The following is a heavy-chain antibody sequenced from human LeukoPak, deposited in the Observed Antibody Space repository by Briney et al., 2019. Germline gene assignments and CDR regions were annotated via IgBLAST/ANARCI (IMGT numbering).Heavy chain of an antibody. Sequence: ASVKVSCKASGYTFTNYYIHWVRQAPGQGLEWMGIINPSIGTTRYAQKFQGKVAMTRDTSTSTVYMELSNLTSEDTAVYYRAKVVGASNGYFDYWGQGTLVTVSS. CDR1: GYTFTNYY. J-gene: IGHJ4*02. V-gene: IGHV1-46*01. D-gene: IGHD1-26*01. CDR3: AKVVGASNGYFDY. CDR2: INPSIGTT.